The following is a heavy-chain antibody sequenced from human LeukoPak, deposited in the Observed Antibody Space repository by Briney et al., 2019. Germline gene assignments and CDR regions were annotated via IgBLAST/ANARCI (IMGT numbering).Heavy chain of an antibody. J-gene: IGHJ4*01. CDR1: GGSFSGYY. V-gene: IGHV4-34*01. CDR2: INHSGST. CDR3: ARRWEPKGFEH. D-gene: IGHD1-26*01. Sequence: SETLSLTCAVYGGSFSGYYWSWIRQPPGKGLEWIGEINHSGSTNYNPSLKSRVTISVDTSKNQFSLKLSSVTAADTAVYYCARRWEPKGFEHRGQGTLVTVSS.